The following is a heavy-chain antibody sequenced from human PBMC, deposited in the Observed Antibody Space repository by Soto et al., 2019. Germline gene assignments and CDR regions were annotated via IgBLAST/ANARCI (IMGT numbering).Heavy chain of an antibody. V-gene: IGHV1-69*01. D-gene: IGHD3-10*01. CDR3: AAELGFGKLSVV. Sequence: QVQVEQSGVEVRRPGSSVKVSCKASGDTFKNCVISWVGQAPGQGLEWMGGIIPLFGTTDFAQRFQGRLTITTDESTTTAYMELSRLRSEDTATYYCAAELGFGKLSVVWGQGTTVIVSS. J-gene: IGHJ6*02. CDR2: IIPLFGTT. CDR1: GDTFKNCV.